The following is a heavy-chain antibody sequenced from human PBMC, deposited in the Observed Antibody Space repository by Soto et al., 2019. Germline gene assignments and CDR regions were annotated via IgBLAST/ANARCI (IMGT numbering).Heavy chain of an antibody. CDR3: ARGGTGYYDFWSGYYFPRYYYYGMDV. Sequence: GASVKVSCKVSGYTFTSYDINWVRQATGQGLEWMGWMNPNSGNTGYAQKFQGRVTMTRNTSISTAYMELSSLRSEDTAVYYCARGGTGYYDFWSGYYFPRYYYYGMDVWGQGTTVTVSS. J-gene: IGHJ6*02. CDR1: GYTFTSYD. V-gene: IGHV1-8*01. CDR2: MNPNSGNT. D-gene: IGHD3-3*01.